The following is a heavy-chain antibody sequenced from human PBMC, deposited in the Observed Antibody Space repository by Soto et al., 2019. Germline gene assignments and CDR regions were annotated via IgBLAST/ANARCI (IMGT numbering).Heavy chain of an antibody. V-gene: IGHV6-1*01. CDR3: ARGFYSSSWYRPRRGGLGQNDYYYYYMDV. D-gene: IGHD6-13*01. J-gene: IGHJ6*03. Sequence: SQTLSLTCAISGDSVSSNSAAWNWIRQSPSRGLEWLGRTYYRSKWYNDYAVSVKSRITINPDTSKNQFSLQLNSVTPEDTAVYYCARGFYSSSWYRPRRGGLGQNDYYYYYMDVWGKGTTVTVSS. CDR2: TYYRSKWYN. CDR1: GDSVSSNSAA.